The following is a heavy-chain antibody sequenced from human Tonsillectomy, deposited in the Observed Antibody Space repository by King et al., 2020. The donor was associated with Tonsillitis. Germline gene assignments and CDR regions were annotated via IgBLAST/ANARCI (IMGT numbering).Heavy chain of an antibody. CDR3: VRDCGRGGSVY. CDR1: GYTFTDYA. CDR2: INTNTGNP. V-gene: IGHV7-4-1*02. Sequence: VQLVQSGSELKKPGASVKVSCKASGYTFTDYAVNWVRQAPGQGLQWMGWINTNTGNPTYAPGVTGRFVFSLDTSVSTTYLQISSLKAEDTAVYYCVRDCGRGGSVYWGQGTLVTVSS. D-gene: IGHD1-26*01. J-gene: IGHJ4*02.